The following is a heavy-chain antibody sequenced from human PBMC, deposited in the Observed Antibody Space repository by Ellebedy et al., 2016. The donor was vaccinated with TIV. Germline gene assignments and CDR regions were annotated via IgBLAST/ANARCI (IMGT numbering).Heavy chain of an antibody. V-gene: IGHV4-61*01. CDR3: ARSRWFYYGSGASDE. Sequence: MPSETLSLTCTVSSDSDNTGSHYRIWIRQPPGNGLEWVGYVYSYNGNTNYNPSLKSRTTISADTSRNQFSLKVTSVTAADTAVYYCARSRWFYYGSGASDEWGPGILVTVSS. J-gene: IGHJ4*02. CDR1: SDSDNTGSHY. D-gene: IGHD3-10*01. CDR2: VYSYNGNT.